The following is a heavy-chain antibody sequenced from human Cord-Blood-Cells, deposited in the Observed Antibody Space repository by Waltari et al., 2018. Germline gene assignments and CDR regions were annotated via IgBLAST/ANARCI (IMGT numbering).Heavy chain of an antibody. Sequence: QVQRVESGGGVVQPGRSLRLSCAASGFTFSSYAMHWVRQAPGKGLEWVAVIAYDGSNKYYADSVKGRFTISRDNSKNTLYLQMNSLRAEDTAVYYCAREDYWGQGTLVTVSS. CDR1: GFTFSSYA. CDR3: AREDY. V-gene: IGHV3-30-3*01. CDR2: IAYDGSNK. J-gene: IGHJ4*02.